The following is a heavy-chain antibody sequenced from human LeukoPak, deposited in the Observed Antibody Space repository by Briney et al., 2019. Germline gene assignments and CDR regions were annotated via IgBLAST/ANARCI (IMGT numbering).Heavy chain of an antibody. CDR3: ARLNYYDSSGYYFDAFDI. Sequence: GGSLRLSCAASGFTFSSYGMHWVRQAPGKGLEWVAVISYDGSNKYYADSVKGRFTISRDNSKNTLYLQMNSLRAEDTAVYYCARLNYYDSSGYYFDAFDIWGQGTMVTVSS. J-gene: IGHJ3*02. V-gene: IGHV3-30*03. CDR2: ISYDGSNK. D-gene: IGHD3-22*01. CDR1: GFTFSSYG.